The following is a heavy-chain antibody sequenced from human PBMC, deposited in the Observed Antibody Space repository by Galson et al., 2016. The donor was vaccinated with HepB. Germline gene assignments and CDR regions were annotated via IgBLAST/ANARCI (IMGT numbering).Heavy chain of an antibody. CDR2: TYYRSKWYN. CDR1: GDSVSSEDAA. D-gene: IGHD1-26*01. CDR3: ARGVAPWALGSLGFHMDV. V-gene: IGHV6-1*01. J-gene: IGHJ6*02. Sequence: AISGDSVSSEDAAWNWIRQSPSRGLEWLGRTYYRSKWYNEYAVSVQSRITINPDTSKNQFSLQLNSVTLEDTAVYYCARGVAPWALGSLGFHMDVWGQGSTVTVSS.